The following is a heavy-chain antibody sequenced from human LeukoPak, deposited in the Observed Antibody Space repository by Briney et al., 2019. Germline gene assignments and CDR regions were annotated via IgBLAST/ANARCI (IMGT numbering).Heavy chain of an antibody. CDR3: AKSHLRYCSGGSCFDVFDI. Sequence: PGGSLRLSCAASGFPFSSYAMSWVRQAPGKGLEWVSAISHSGTTYYADSVKGRFTISRDNSKNTLYLQMHSLRAEDTALYYGAKSHLRYCSGGSCFDVFDIWGKGTMVTVSS. D-gene: IGHD2-15*01. CDR1: GFPFSSYA. CDR2: ISHSGTT. V-gene: IGHV3-23*01. J-gene: IGHJ3*02.